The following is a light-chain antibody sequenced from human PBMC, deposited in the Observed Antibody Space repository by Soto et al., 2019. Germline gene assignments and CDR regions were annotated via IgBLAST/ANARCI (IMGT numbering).Light chain of an antibody. V-gene: IGLV2-14*03. CDR1: SSDVGTYNY. CDR3: SSYTSSSTSVV. Sequence: QSALTQPASVSGSPGQSITSSCTGTSSDVGTYNYVSWYQQHPGKAPKLMIYDVSNRPSGVSDRFSGSKSGNTASLTISGLQAEDEADYYCSSYTSSSTSVVFGGGTKLTVL. J-gene: IGLJ2*01. CDR2: DVS.